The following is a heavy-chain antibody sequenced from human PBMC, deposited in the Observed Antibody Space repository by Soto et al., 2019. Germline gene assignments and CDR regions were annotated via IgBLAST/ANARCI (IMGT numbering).Heavy chain of an antibody. V-gene: IGHV1-46*01. CDR3: ARDGGNTWGYSGYDYSYHGMDV. D-gene: IGHD5-12*01. CDR1: GYTFMNHY. CDR2: INPTGDRI. J-gene: IGHJ6*01. Sequence: ASVKVSCKTSGYTFMNHYMHWMRQAPGQGLEWMGIINPTGDRINYAEKFEGRVTMTTDTSTRTVSMELTSLRLEDTAVYYCARDGGNTWGYSGYDYSYHGMDVWGQGTTVTVSS.